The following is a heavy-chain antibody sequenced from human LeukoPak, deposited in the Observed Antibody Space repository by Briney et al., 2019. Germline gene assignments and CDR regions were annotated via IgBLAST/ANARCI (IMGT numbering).Heavy chain of an antibody. CDR1: GGTFSSYA. CDR2: IIPIFGTA. Sequence: SVKVSCKASGGTFSSYAISWVRQAPGQGLEWMGGIIPIFGTANYAQKFQGRVTITADESTGTAYMELSSLRSEDTAVYYCARGGDLAYCGGDCHGIFDYWGQGTLVTVSS. CDR3: ARGGDLAYCGGDCHGIFDY. D-gene: IGHD2-21*01. V-gene: IGHV1-69*13. J-gene: IGHJ4*02.